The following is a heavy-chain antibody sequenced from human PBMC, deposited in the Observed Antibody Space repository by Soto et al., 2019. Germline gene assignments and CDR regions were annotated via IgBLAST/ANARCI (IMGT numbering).Heavy chain of an antibody. CDR1: GGSISSSNW. D-gene: IGHD6-19*01. CDR2: IYHSGST. V-gene: IGHV4-4*02. CDR3: ARDDYAANSSGWYYFDY. Sequence: PSETLSLTCAVSGGSISSSNWWSWVRQPPGKGLEWIGEIYHSGSTNYNPSLKSRVTISVDKSKNQFSLKLSSVTAADTAVYYCARDDYAANSSGWYYFDYWGQGTLVTVSS. J-gene: IGHJ4*02.